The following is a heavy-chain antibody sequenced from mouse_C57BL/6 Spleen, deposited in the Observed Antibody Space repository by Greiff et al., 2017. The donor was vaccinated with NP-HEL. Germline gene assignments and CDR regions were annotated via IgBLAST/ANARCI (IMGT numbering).Heavy chain of an antibody. D-gene: IGHD1-1*01. CDR3: ARQGITTVVADWYFDV. CDR1: GFTFSDYG. CDR2: ISSGSSTI. Sequence: EVQLVESGGGLVKPGGSLKLSCAASGFTFSDYGMHWVRQAPGKGLEWVAYISSGSSTIYYADTVKGRFTISRDTAKNTLFLQMTSLRSEDTAMYYCARQGITTVVADWYFDVWGTGTTVTVSS. V-gene: IGHV5-17*01. J-gene: IGHJ1*03.